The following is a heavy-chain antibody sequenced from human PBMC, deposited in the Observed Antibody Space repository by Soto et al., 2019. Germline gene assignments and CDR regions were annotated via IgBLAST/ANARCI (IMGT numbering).Heavy chain of an antibody. CDR1: GFTFSSYW. Sequence: EVQLVESGGGLVQPGGSLRLSCVASGFTFSSYWMHWVRQPPGKGLVWVSGIKSDGSWTTYADSVKGRHTISRDNAKNTLYLEMNSLRAEDTAVYYCVRDDSGSTPLDYWGQGTLVTVSS. CDR2: IKSDGSWT. CDR3: VRDDSGSTPLDY. J-gene: IGHJ4*02. V-gene: IGHV3-74*01. D-gene: IGHD3-10*01.